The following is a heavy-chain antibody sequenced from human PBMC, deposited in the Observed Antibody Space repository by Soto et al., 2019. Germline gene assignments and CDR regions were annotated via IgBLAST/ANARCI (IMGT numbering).Heavy chain of an antibody. V-gene: IGHV4-34*01. J-gene: IGHJ3*02. D-gene: IGHD1-1*01. CDR3: ARVERGTATTVVDAFDI. Sequence: QVQLQQWGAGLLKPSETLSLTCAVYGGFVSSGSYYWSWIRQPPGKGLEWIGEMSHSGGTHFNPSLKSRFTISVDTSKIQFSLKMSSVTAADTALYYCARVERGTATTVVDAFDIWGPGTMGTVSS. CDR2: MSHSGGT. CDR1: GGFVSSGSYY.